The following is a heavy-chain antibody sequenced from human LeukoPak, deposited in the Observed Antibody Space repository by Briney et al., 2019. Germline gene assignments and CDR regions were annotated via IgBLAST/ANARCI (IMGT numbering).Heavy chain of an antibody. CDR2: IHYSGTT. CDR3: GRHVQAPSFDP. V-gene: IGHV4-39*01. Sequence: PSETLSLTCTVSGGSISSGAYYWAWIRQPPGEAMEWIGSIHYSGTTYYNRSLKGRVTISADTSKNHFFLELSSVTAADTAVYYCGRHVQAPSFDPWGQGTLVTVSS. D-gene: IGHD1-1*01. J-gene: IGHJ5*02. CDR1: GGSISSGAYY.